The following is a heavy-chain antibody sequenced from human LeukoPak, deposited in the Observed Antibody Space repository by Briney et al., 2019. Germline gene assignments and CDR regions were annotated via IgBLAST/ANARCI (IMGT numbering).Heavy chain of an antibody. Sequence: SETLSLTCIVSGGSISSDYWSWIRQPPGKGLEWIGYIYYTGNTNYNPSLKSRVTISVDTSKNQFSLKLSSVTAADTAVYYCARDGTGGRLDYWGQETLVTVPS. CDR2: IYYTGNT. CDR1: GGSISSDY. CDR3: ARDGTGGRLDY. V-gene: IGHV4-59*01. D-gene: IGHD3/OR15-3a*01. J-gene: IGHJ4*02.